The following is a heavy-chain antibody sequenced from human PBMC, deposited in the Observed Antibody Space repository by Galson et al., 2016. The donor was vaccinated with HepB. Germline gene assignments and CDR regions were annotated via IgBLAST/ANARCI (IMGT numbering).Heavy chain of an antibody. CDR3: AKERLVRRIFDH. D-gene: IGHD1-1*01. CDR1: GFVFSNFG. V-gene: IGHV3-23*01. Sequence: SLRLSRAASGFVFSNFGLSWVRQAPGKGLEWVASISTRRTTYYSDSVQGRFTISRDNSNNTLYLQMNGLRAEDTAVYYCAKERLVRRIFDHWGQGTLLTVSS. J-gene: IGHJ4*02. CDR2: ISTRRTT.